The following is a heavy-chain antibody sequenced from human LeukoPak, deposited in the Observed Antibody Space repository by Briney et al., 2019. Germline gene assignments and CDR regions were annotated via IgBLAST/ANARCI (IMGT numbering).Heavy chain of an antibody. Sequence: GGSLRLSCAASGFTFSSFDMNWVRQAPGKGLEWVSSISTSSRYIYYRDSVKGRFTVSRDDAKIPLYMQMNSLRVEDTAVYYCARADCSGSTCYLRRSWFDPWGQGPLVTVSS. CDR2: ISTSSRYI. CDR1: GFTFSSFD. J-gene: IGHJ5*02. V-gene: IGHV3-21*01. CDR3: ARADCSGSTCYLRRSWFDP. D-gene: IGHD2-2*01.